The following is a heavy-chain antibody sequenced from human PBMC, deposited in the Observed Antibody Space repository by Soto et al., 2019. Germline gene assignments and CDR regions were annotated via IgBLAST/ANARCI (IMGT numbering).Heavy chain of an antibody. CDR2: IIPILGIA. CDR1: GGTFSSYT. V-gene: IGHV1-69*02. J-gene: IGHJ3*02. CDR3: ARETAIAVAYDAFDI. Sequence: SVKVSCKASGGTFSSYTISWVRQAPGQGLEWMGRIIPILGIANYAQKFQGRVTITADKSTSTSYMELSSLRSEDTAVYYCARETAIAVAYDAFDIWGQGTMFTVSS. D-gene: IGHD6-19*01.